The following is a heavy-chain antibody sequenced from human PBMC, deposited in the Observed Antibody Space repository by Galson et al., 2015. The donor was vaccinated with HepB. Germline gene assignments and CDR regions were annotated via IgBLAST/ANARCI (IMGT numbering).Heavy chain of an antibody. CDR3: AKDRLRGYSGYDGSDY. J-gene: IGHJ4*02. Sequence: SLRLSCAASGFTFSSYGMHWVRQAPGKGLEWVAVISYDGSNKYYADSVKGRFTISRDNSKNTLYLQMNSLRAEDTAVYYCAKDRLRGYSGYDGSDYWGQGTLVTVSS. V-gene: IGHV3-30*18. CDR2: ISYDGSNK. D-gene: IGHD5-12*01. CDR1: GFTFSSYG.